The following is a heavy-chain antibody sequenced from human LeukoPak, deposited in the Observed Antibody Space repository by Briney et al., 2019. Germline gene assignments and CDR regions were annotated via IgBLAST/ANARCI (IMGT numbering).Heavy chain of an antibody. J-gene: IGHJ4*02. CDR3: AKDQDWNYEEGYFDY. Sequence: PGGSLRLSCAASGFTFSSYAMSWVRQAPGKGLEWVSAISGSGGSTYYADSVKDRFTISRDNSKNTLYLQMNSLRAEDTAVYYCAKDQDWNYEEGYFDYWGQGTLVTVSS. CDR1: GFTFSSYA. V-gene: IGHV3-23*01. CDR2: ISGSGGST. D-gene: IGHD1-7*01.